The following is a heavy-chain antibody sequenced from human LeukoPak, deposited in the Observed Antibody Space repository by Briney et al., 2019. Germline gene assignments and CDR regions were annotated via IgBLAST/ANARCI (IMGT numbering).Heavy chain of an antibody. CDR2: IYSSGGT. J-gene: IGHJ4*02. CDR1: GGSISSFH. D-gene: IGHD2-2*01. Sequence: SETLSLTCTVSGGSISSFHWSWIRQPAGKGLEWIGRIYSSGGTDYNPSLKSRVTISVDKSKNQFSLRLSYVTAADTAVYYCASGGPRDCSTTSCYDHYWGQGTLVTVSS. V-gene: IGHV4-4*07. CDR3: ASGGPRDCSTTSCYDHY.